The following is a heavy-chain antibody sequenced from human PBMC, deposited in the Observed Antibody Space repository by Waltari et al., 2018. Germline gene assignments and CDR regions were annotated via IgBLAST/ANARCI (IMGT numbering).Heavy chain of an antibody. CDR3: ASLAVAGTFDY. Sequence: QVQLQESGPGLVKPSETLSLTCAVSGYSISSGYYWGWIRQPPGKGLEWIGSIYHSGSTYYNPSLKSRVTISVDTSKNQFSPKLSSVTAADTAVYYCASLAVAGTFDYWGQGTLVTVSS. J-gene: IGHJ4*02. CDR2: IYHSGST. D-gene: IGHD6-19*01. CDR1: GYSISSGYY. V-gene: IGHV4-38-2*01.